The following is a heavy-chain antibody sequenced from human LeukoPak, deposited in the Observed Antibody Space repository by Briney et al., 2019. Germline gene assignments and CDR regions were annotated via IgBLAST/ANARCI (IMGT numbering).Heavy chain of an antibody. CDR1: GSTFSSYA. CDR3: AILIAVAGPATFY. D-gene: IGHD6-19*01. Sequence: GGSLRLSCAASGSTFSSYAMHWVRQAPGKGLQWVSSISGSGDSTYYADSVKGRFTISRDNSNNTLYLQMNSLRAEDTAVYYCAILIAVAGPATFYWGQGTLVTVSS. CDR2: ISGSGDST. V-gene: IGHV3-23*01. J-gene: IGHJ4*02.